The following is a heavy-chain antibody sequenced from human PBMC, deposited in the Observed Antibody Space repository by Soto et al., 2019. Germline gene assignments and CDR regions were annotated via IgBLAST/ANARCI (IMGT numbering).Heavy chain of an antibody. CDR2: ISGSAGST. V-gene: IGHV3-23*01. Sequence: GGSMRVSCGASEFTCGGYGMRRVRKATGKGLEWGTAISGSAGSTYSADSVKGRFTISRDNSKNTLYLQMNSLRAEDTAVYYCAKDREYYYFWSGYYMSRLYLDVWGKGTTVTVS. CDR3: AKDREYYYFWSGYYMSRLYLDV. CDR1: EFTCGGYG. J-gene: IGHJ6*03. D-gene: IGHD3-3*01.